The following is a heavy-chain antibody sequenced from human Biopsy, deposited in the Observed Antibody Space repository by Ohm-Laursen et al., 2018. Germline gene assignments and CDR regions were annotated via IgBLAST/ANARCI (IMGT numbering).Heavy chain of an antibody. Sequence: SDTLSLTCTVSGGSVSNNVAYWAWIRQPPGKGLESIGSIFYSGITYYNPSLQSRVTMPVDTSKNQFSLNLTSVTAADTAVYYCARHPTGFWFDPWGQGTLVIVSS. V-gene: IGHV4-39*01. CDR3: ARHPTGFWFDP. CDR1: GGSVSNNVAY. J-gene: IGHJ5*02. CDR2: IFYSGIT.